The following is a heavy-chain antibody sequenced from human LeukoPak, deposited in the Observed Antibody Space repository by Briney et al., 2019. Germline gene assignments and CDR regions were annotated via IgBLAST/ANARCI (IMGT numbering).Heavy chain of an antibody. V-gene: IGHV4-4*07. D-gene: IGHD2-21*01. CDR2: IYTSGST. CDR3: ARDLADWDAFDI. J-gene: IGHJ3*02. Sequence: SETLSLTCTVSGGSISSYYWSWIRQLAGKGLEWIGRIYTSGSTNYNPSLKSRVTMSVDTSKNQFSLKLSSVTAADTAVYYCARDLADWDAFDIWGQGTMVTVSS. CDR1: GGSISSYY.